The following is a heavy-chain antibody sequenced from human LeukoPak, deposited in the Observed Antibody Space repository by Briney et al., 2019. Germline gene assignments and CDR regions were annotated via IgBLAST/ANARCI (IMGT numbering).Heavy chain of an antibody. D-gene: IGHD6-6*01. J-gene: IGHJ4*02. Sequence: GEPLRLSCSASGFTVRSNYMSWVRQAPGKGLKWVSVIYSGSRTYYADSVNGRFTISRDNSKKHLYLQMNSLIAEDTAVYYCHSSSAVYYFDYWGQGTLVTVSS. CDR1: GFTVRSNY. CDR2: IYSGSRT. CDR3: HSSSAVYYFDY. V-gene: IGHV3-53*01.